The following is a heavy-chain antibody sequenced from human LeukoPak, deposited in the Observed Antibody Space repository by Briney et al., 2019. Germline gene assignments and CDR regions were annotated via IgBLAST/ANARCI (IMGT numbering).Heavy chain of an antibody. CDR2: ISSSGSTT. CDR3: ARGLGSYAYSDAFDI. V-gene: IGHV3-48*03. CDR1: GFTFSSYE. J-gene: IGHJ3*02. Sequence: GGSLRLSCAASGFTFSSYEMNWVRQAPGKGLEWVSYISSSGSTTYYADSVKGRFTISRDNAKNSLYLQMNSLRAEDTAVYYCARGLGSYAYSDAFDIWGQGTMVTVSS. D-gene: IGHD5-18*01.